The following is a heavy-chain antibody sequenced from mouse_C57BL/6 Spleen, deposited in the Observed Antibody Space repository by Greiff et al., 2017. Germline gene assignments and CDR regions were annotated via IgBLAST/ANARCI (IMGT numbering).Heavy chain of an antibody. V-gene: IGHV2-2*01. Sequence: VKLMESGPGLVQPSQSLSITCTVSGFSLTSYGVHWVRQSPGKGLEWLGVIWSGGSTDYNAAFISRLSISKDNSKSQVFFKMNSLQADDTTIYYCARKCYYGYDAFAYWGQWTLVTVSA. J-gene: IGHJ3*01. D-gene: IGHD2-2*01. CDR1: GFSLTSYG. CDR2: IWSGGST. CDR3: ARKCYYGYDAFAY.